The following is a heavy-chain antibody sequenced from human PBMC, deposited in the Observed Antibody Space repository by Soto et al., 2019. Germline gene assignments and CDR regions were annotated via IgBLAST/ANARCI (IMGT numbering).Heavy chain of an antibody. D-gene: IGHD1-26*01. V-gene: IGHV3-33*01. CDR1: GFKFSNYG. CDR2: IWPDGNIE. J-gene: IGHJ5*02. CDR3: ARAGIVATTQLGWFDP. Sequence: QVQLVESGGGVVQPGRSLRLSCSASGFKFSNYGFHWVRQAPGTGLEWVAAIWPDGNIEHYLDAVKGRFTISRDNSNNTLSLQMNSLSPDDTAIDYCARAGIVATTQLGWFDPWCQGTLVIFSS.